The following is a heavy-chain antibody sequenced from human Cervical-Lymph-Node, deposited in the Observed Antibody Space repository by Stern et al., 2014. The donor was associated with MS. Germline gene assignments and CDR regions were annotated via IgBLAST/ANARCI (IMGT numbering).Heavy chain of an antibody. V-gene: IGHV1-24*01. Sequence: MQLVESGAEVKKPGASVKVSCKVSGYTLTELSMHWVRQAPGKGLEWMGGFDPEDGETIYAQKFQGRVTMTEDTSTDTAYMELSSLRSEDTAVYYCATLPTIYGDWSLDYWGQGTLVTVSS. D-gene: IGHD4-17*01. CDR2: FDPEDGET. J-gene: IGHJ4*02. CDR1: GYTLTELS. CDR3: ATLPTIYGDWSLDY.